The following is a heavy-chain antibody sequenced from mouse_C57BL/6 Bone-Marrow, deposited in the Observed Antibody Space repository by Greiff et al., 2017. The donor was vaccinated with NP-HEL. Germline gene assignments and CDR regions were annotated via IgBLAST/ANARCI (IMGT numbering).Heavy chain of an antibody. CDR1: GFSLTSYG. D-gene: IGHD1-1*01. J-gene: IGHJ1*03. Sequence: VQGVESGPGLVAPSQSLSITCTVSGFSLTSYGVSWVRQPPGKGLEWLGVIWGDGSTNYPSALISRLSISKDNSKSQVFLKLNSLQTDDTATYYCAALITTVLHWYFDVWGTGTTVTVSS. CDR2: IWGDGST. V-gene: IGHV2-3*01. CDR3: AALITTVLHWYFDV.